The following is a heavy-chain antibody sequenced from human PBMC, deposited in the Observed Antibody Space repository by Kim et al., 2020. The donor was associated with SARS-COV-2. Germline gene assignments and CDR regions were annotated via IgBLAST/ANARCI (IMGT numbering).Heavy chain of an antibody. CDR2: MNPNSGNT. CDR1: GYTFTSYD. J-gene: IGHJ6*02. CDR3: AVWLQTNYYYYGMDV. Sequence: ASVKVSCKASGYTFTSYDINWVRQATGQGLEWMGWMNPNSGNTGYAQKFQGRVTMNRNTSISTAYMELSSLRSEDPAVYYCAVWLQTNYYYYGMDVWGQGTTVTVSS. D-gene: IGHD3-16*01. V-gene: IGHV1-8*01.